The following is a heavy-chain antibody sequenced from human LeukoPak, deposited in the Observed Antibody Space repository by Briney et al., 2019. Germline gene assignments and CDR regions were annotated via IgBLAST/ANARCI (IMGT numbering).Heavy chain of an antibody. CDR1: GFTFSSYS. V-gene: IGHV3-21*01. CDR3: AKNGLPGDYFFDY. D-gene: IGHD4-17*01. Sequence: PGGSLRLSCAASGFTFSSYSMNWVRQAPGKGLEWVSSISSSSSYIYYADSVKGRFTISRDNAKNSLYLQMNRLRAEDTAVYYCAKNGLPGDYFFDYWGQGTLVTVSS. CDR2: ISSSSSYI. J-gene: IGHJ4*02.